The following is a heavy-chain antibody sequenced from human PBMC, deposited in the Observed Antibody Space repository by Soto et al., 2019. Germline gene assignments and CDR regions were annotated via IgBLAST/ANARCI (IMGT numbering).Heavy chain of an antibody. CDR1: GGSISSYY. Sequence: SETLSLTCTVSGGSISSYYWSWIRQPPGKGLEWIGYIYYSGSTNYNPSLKSRVTISVDTSKNQFSLKLSSVTAADTAVYYCARVESSGWYSQVFQPTYYFDYWGQGTLVTVSS. D-gene: IGHD6-19*01. J-gene: IGHJ4*02. V-gene: IGHV4-59*01. CDR2: IYYSGST. CDR3: ARVESSGWYSQVFQPTYYFDY.